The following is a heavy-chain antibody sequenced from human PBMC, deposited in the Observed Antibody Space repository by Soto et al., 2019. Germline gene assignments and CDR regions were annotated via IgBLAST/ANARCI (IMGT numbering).Heavy chain of an antibody. CDR2: INPNSGGT. Sequence: ASVKVSCNASVYTFSGFYMHWVRQAPGQGLEWIGGINPNSGGTKSAEKFQGKVTMTRDTSISTAYMELSRLTSDDTAVYYCASAAVTGTAGLDFWGQGTQVTVSS. CDR3: ASAAVTGTAGLDF. D-gene: IGHD6-19*01. CDR1: VYTFSGFY. J-gene: IGHJ4*02. V-gene: IGHV1-2*02.